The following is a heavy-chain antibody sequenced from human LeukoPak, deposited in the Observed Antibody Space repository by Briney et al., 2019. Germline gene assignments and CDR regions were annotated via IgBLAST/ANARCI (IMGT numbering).Heavy chain of an antibody. CDR2: IYPGDCDT. D-gene: IGHD3-3*01. J-gene: IGHJ1*01. CDR1: GYSFTSYW. CDR3: ARSPRFADYFQH. Sequence: LGGSLQISCKGAGYSFTSYWIGWGRQMPGKGLEGMGIIYPGDCDTRYSASVQGQGNISADKSISTAYLQWSSLKASDTAMYYCARSPRFADYFQHWGQGTLVTVSS. V-gene: IGHV5-51*01.